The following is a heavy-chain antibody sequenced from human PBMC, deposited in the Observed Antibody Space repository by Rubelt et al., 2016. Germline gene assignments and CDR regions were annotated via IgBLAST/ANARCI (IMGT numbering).Heavy chain of an antibody. CDR3: ARDRGGYCSGGSCDAFDI. V-gene: IGHV5-51*01. J-gene: IGHJ3*02. CDR2: IYPGDSDT. Sequence: EVQLVQSGAEVKKPGESLRISCKGSGYSFTSYWIGWVRQMPGKGLEWMGIIYPGDSDTRSSPSFQGPVTTSADKSISTAYLQWSSLKASDTAMYYCARDRGGYCSGGSCDAFDIWGQGTMVTVSS. D-gene: IGHD2-15*01. CDR1: GYSFTSYW.